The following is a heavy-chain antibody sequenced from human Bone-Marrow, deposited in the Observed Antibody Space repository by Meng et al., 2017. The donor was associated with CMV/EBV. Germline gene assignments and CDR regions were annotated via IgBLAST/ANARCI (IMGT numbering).Heavy chain of an antibody. Sequence: ASVKVSCKASGYTFTGYYMHWVRQAPGQGLEWMGWINPNSGGTNYAQKFQGRVTMTRDTSISTAYMELSRLRSDDTAVYYCARLPGIAVAATLADYYFYYWGQRTLVTVAS. V-gene: IGHV1-2*02. CDR1: GYTFTGYY. D-gene: IGHD6-19*01. CDR2: INPNSGGT. J-gene: IGHJ4*02. CDR3: ARLPGIAVAATLADYYFYY.